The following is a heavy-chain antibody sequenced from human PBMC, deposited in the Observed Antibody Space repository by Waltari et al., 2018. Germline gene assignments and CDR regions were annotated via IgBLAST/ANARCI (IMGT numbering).Heavy chain of an antibody. V-gene: IGHV4-30-4*01. CDR2: IYHSGNT. CDR1: GASIRHCGHY. J-gene: IGHJ4*02. CDR3: ARVDGRAAPFDN. Sequence: QVQLQESGPRLVKPSPTLSLTCTVSGASIRHCGHYWSWIRHHPGKGLEWIGHIYHSGNTYYNPSLEGRATLSVDRSENQFSLNLTSVTAADTALYYCARVDGRAAPFDNWGRGSQVTVSS. D-gene: IGHD6-25*01.